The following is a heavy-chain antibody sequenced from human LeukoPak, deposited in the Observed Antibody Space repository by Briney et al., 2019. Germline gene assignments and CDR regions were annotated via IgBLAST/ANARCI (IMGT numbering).Heavy chain of an antibody. CDR2: IVVGSGNT. CDR1: GFTFTSSA. J-gene: IGHJ4*02. D-gene: IGHD6-13*01. V-gene: IGHV1-58*02. CDR3: AAGPGIAAAGLDY. Sequence: GTSVKVSCKASGFTFTSSAMQWVRQARGQRLEWIGWIVVGSGNTNYAQKFQERVTITRDMSTSTAYMELSSLRCKDTAVYYCAAGPGIAAAGLDYWGQGTLVTVSS.